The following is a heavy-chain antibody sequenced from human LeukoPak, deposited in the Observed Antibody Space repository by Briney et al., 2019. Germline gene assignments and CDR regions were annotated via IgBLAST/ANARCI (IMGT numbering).Heavy chain of an antibody. CDR1: GFTFSSFA. V-gene: IGHV3-30-3*01. J-gene: IGHJ4*02. CDR3: AREGDYGDYPFDY. Sequence: PGGSLRLSCVASGFTFSSFAFHYVRQAPGKGLEWVAFISYDGSIKNYADSVKGRFTISRDNAKNSLYLQMNSLRAEDTAVYYCAREGDYGDYPFDYWGQGTLVTVSS. D-gene: IGHD4-17*01. CDR2: ISYDGSIK.